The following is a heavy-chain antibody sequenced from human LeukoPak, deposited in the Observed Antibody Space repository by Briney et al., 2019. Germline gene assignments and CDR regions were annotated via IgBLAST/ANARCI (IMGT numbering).Heavy chain of an antibody. V-gene: IGHV3-15*01. J-gene: IGHJ4*02. CDR1: GFTFSNAW. D-gene: IGHD2-2*01. Sequence: GGSLRLSCAASGFTFSNAWMSWVRQAPGKGLEWVGRIKSKTDGGTTDHAAPVKGRFTISRDDSKNTLYLQMNSLKTEDTAVYYCTTGDVVVPAAKGIDYWGQGTLVTVSS. CDR3: TTGDVVVPAAKGIDY. CDR2: IKSKTDGGTT.